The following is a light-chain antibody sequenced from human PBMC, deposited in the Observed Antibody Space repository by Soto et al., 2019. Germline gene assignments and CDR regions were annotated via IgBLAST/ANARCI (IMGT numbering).Light chain of an antibody. Sequence: DIQMTQSPSSLSASVGDRVTITCQASQNTNNYLNWYQQKPGRAPKLLIYDATNLEAGVPSRFRGSGSGTDITFTISRLQPEDIATYYCQQYENLPTFGQGTRLEIK. J-gene: IGKJ5*01. V-gene: IGKV1-33*01. CDR3: QQYENLPT. CDR1: QNTNNY. CDR2: DAT.